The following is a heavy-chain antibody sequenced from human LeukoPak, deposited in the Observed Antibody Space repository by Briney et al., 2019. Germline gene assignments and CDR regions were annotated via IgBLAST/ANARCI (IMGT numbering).Heavy chain of an antibody. J-gene: IGHJ4*02. CDR3: ARGRSGSHHFDS. D-gene: IGHD3-10*01. CDR1: GFTFSNYG. V-gene: IGHV3-30*03. Sequence: GGSLRLSCAASGFTFSNYGMHWVRQAPGKGLEWVALISSDGSNKYYADSVKGRFTISRDNSKNTLYLQMNSLRADDTAVYYCARGRSGSHHFDSWGQGTLVTVPS. CDR2: ISSDGSNK.